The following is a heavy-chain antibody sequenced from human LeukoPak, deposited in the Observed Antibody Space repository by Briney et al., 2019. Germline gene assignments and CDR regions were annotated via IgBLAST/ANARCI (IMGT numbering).Heavy chain of an antibody. J-gene: IGHJ5*02. CDR1: GGTFSSYA. CDR3: ARQDVVRGVRPFYWFDP. V-gene: IGHV1-69*13. Sequence: SVKVSCKASGGTFSSYAISWVRQAPGQGLEWMGGIIPIFGTANYAQKFQGRVTITADESTSTAYMELSSLRSEDTAVYYCARQDVVRGVRPFYWFDPWGQGTLVTVSS. CDR2: IIPIFGTA. D-gene: IGHD3-10*01.